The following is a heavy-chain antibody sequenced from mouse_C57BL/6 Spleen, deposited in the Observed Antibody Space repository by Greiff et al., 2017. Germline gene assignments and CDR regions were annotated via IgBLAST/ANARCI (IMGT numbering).Heavy chain of an antibody. J-gene: IGHJ2*01. CDR1: GYTFTSYW. D-gene: IGHD1-1*01. CDR3: ARWDYGSSPDY. V-gene: IGHV1-64*01. CDR2: IHPNSGST. Sequence: LQPGAELVKPGASVKLSCKASGYTFTSYWMHWVKQRPGQGLEWIGMIHPNSGSTNYNEKFKSKATLTVDKSSSTAYMQLSSLTSEDSAVYYCARWDYGSSPDYWGQGTTLTVSS.